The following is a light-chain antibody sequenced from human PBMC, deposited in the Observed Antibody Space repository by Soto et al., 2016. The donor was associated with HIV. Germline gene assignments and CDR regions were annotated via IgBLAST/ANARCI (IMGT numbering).Light chain of an antibody. CDR3: QQYYIYPYT. CDR2: AAS. V-gene: IGKV1-16*02. Sequence: DIQMTQSPYSLSASVGDRVSITCRASQGISNSLAWFQQKPGQAPKSLIYAASTLHSGVPSKFSGSGSGTDFTLTISSLQPEDFATYYCQQYYIYPYTFGLGDQAGDQT. J-gene: IGKJ2*01. CDR1: QGISNS.